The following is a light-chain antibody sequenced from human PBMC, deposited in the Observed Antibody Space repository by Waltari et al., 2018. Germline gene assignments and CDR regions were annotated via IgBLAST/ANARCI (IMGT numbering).Light chain of an antibody. Sequence: QASQDIYNDLDWYQQKPGKAPKLLIYDAFNLETGVPSRFSGSGSGTHFTLTISSLQPEDAATYYCQQYDSLPLSFGGGTKVDIK. CDR3: QQYDSLPLS. CDR2: DAF. CDR1: QDIYND. J-gene: IGKJ4*01. V-gene: IGKV1-33*01.